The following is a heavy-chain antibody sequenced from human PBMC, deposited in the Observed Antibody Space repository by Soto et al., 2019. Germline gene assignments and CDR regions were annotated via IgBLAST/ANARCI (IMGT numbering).Heavy chain of an antibody. J-gene: IGHJ4*02. CDR1: GYTFSSYA. CDR3: GRVTGDGTFDF. D-gene: IGHD7-27*01. Sequence: ASVPVSCKASGYTFSSYAMNWVRQAPGQRLEWMGWINGGYGNTKSSQKFQDRVTISRDTSASTAYMELTSLRSEDTAVYYCGRVTGDGTFDFWGQGTLVTVSS. CDR2: INGGYGNT. V-gene: IGHV1-3*01.